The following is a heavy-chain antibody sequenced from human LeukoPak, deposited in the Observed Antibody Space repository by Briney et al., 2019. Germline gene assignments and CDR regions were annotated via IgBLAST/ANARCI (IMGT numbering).Heavy chain of an antibody. V-gene: IGHV4-31*03. D-gene: IGHD4-23*01. Sequence: PSQTLSLTCTVSGGSISSGGYYWSWIRQHPGKGLEWIGYIYYSGSTYYNPSLKSRVTISVDTSKNQFSLKMSSVTAADTAVYYCAREYGGNRGDAFDIWGQGTMVTVSS. CDR3: AREYGGNRGDAFDI. CDR2: IYYSGST. J-gene: IGHJ3*02. CDR1: GGSISSGGYY.